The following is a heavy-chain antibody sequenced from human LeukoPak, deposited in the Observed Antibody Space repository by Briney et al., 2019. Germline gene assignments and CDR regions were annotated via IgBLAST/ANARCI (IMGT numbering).Heavy chain of an antibody. CDR2: INPNSGGT. D-gene: IGHD3-10*01. CDR3: ARMYGSGSYTVDY. Sequence: ASVKVSCKASGYTFTGYYMHWVRQAPGQGLEWIGWINPNSGGTNYAQKFQGRVTMTRDTSISTAYMELSRLRSDDTAVYYCARMYGSGSYTVDYWGQGTLVTVSS. CDR1: GYTFTGYY. V-gene: IGHV1-2*02. J-gene: IGHJ4*02.